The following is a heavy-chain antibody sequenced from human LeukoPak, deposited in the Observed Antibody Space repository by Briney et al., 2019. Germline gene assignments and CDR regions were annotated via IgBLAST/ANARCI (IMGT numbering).Heavy chain of an antibody. CDR2: IYYSGST. V-gene: IGHV4-59*01. CDR1: GGSISSYY. D-gene: IGHD4-17*01. CDR3: ARERARYGDFAY. J-gene: IGHJ4*02. Sequence: SETLSLTCTVSGGSISSYYWSWIRQPPGKGLEWIGYIYYSGSTNYNPSLESRVTISVDTSKNQFSLKLSSVTAADTAVYYCARERARYGDFAYWGQGTLVTASS.